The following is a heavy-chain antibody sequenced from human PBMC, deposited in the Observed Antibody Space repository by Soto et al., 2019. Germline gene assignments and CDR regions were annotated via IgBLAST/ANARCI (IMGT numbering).Heavy chain of an antibody. J-gene: IGHJ4*02. CDR2: ISYDGSNK. V-gene: IGHV3-30-3*01. D-gene: IGHD3-10*01. CDR3: ARVEGITMVRGVILGGFDY. Sequence: QVQLVESGGGVVQPGRSLRLSCEASRFTFSRYAMHWVRQAPGKGLEWVAVISYDGSNKYYADSVKVRFTISRDNSKNTLYLKMNSLRAEDTAVYYCARVEGITMVRGVILGGFDYWGQGTLVTVSS. CDR1: RFTFSRYA.